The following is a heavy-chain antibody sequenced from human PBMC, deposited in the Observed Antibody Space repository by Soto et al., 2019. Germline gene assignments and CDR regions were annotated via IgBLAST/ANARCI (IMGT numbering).Heavy chain of an antibody. Sequence: NLSETLSLTCAVSGASISSDNRWTWVRQPPGEGLEWIGEISQSGTTKYNPSLASRVTISVDKSKNQFSLRLTSMTAADTAVYYCAKKVPAALRLYYFFGLDVWGQGTTVTVSS. CDR2: ISQSGTT. CDR3: AKKVPAALRLYYFFGLDV. CDR1: GASISSDNR. V-gene: IGHV4-4*02. D-gene: IGHD2-15*01. J-gene: IGHJ6*02.